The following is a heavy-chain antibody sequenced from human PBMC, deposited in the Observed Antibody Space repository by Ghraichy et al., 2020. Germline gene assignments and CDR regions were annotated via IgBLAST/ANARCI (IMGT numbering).Heavy chain of an antibody. CDR3: AKLFPRIVVVPAAGMDV. J-gene: IGHJ6*02. Sequence: GESLNISCAASRFNFSNYAMTWVRQASGKGLEWVSAISGSGGSTYYADSGKGRFTISRDNSKNTLYLQMNSLRAEDTAVYYCAKLFPRIVVVPAAGMDVWGQGTTVTVSS. CDR1: RFNFSNYA. V-gene: IGHV3-23*01. D-gene: IGHD2-2*01. CDR2: ISGSGGST.